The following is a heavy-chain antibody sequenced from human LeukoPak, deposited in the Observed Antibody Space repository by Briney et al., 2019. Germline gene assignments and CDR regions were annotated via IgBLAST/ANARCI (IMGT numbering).Heavy chain of an antibody. CDR3: ARDPNQLLPRGWFDP. J-gene: IGHJ5*02. CDR2: IYYSGST. D-gene: IGHD2-2*01. CDR1: GGSISSYY. Sequence: PSETLSLTCTVSGGSISSYYWSWIRQPPGKGLEWIGYIYYSGSTNYNPSLKSRVTISVDTSKNQFSLKLSSVTAADTAVYYCARDPNQLLPRGWFDPWGQGTLVTVSS. V-gene: IGHV4-59*01.